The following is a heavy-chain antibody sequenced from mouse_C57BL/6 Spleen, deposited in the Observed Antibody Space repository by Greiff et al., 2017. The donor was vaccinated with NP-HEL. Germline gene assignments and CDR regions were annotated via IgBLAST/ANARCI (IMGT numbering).Heavy chain of an antibody. V-gene: IGHV7-1*01. J-gene: IGHJ2*01. Sequence: EVKLVESGGGLVQSGRSLRLSCATSGFTFSDFYMEWVRQAPGKGLEWIAASRNKANDYTTEYSASVKGRFIVSRDTSQSILYLQMHALRAEDTAIYYCARGGSSGYFDDWGQGTTLTVSS. CDR3: ARGGSSGYFDD. CDR2: SRNKANDYTT. CDR1: GFTFSDFY. D-gene: IGHD3-2*02.